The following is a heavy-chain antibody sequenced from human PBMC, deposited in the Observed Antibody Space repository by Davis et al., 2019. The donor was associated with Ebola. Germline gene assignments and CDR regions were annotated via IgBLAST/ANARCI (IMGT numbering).Heavy chain of an antibody. D-gene: IGHD2-2*01. Sequence: PSETLSLTCSVSGASISSTSYYWGWIRQAPGKGLEWISGINWNGGSTGYADSVKGRFTISRDNSKNTLYLQMNSLRADDTAVYYCAREGKYRDESRTFDYWGQGTLVTVSS. CDR2: INWNGGST. CDR1: GASISSTSYY. V-gene: IGHV3-20*04. CDR3: AREGKYRDESRTFDY. J-gene: IGHJ4*02.